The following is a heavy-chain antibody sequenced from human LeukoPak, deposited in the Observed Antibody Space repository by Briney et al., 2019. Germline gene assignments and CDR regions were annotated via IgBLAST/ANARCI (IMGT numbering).Heavy chain of an antibody. CDR3: ATETNGRHYDY. Sequence: GSLRLSCTASGLTFSTSGFNWVRQAPGKGLEWVASIGPTGSDRYHADSIKGRFTISRDNANNFLYLRMNSLRAEDTAVYYCATETNGRHYDYWGQGTLLTVSS. J-gene: IGHJ4*02. V-gene: IGHV3-21*06. CDR1: GLTFSTSG. CDR2: IGPTGSDR. D-gene: IGHD1-14*01.